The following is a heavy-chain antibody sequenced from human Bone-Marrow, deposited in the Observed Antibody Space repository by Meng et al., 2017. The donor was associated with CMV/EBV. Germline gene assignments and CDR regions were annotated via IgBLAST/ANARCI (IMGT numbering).Heavy chain of an antibody. CDR2: IYYSGST. V-gene: IGHV4-59*01. J-gene: IGHJ4*02. Sequence: SETLSLTCTVSGGSINSYYWIWIRQSPGKGLECIGYIYYSGSTNYNPSLKSRVTISVDTSKSQFSLKLSSVTAADTAVYYCARGGHQPGARHDYWGQGTLVTVSS. D-gene: IGHD1-26*01. CDR1: GGSINSYY. CDR3: ARGGHQPGARHDY.